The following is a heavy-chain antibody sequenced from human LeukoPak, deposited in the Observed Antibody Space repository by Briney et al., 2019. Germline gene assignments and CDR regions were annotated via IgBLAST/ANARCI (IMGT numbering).Heavy chain of an antibody. V-gene: IGHV3-23*01. CDR3: AKDNRGSGYLDY. CDR1: GFTFSSYA. J-gene: IGHJ4*02. D-gene: IGHD3-22*01. CDR2: ISGSGGST. Sequence: PGGSLRLSCAASGFTFSSYAMSWVCQAPGKGLEWVSAISGSGGSTYYADSVKGRFTISRDNSKNTLYLQMNSLRAEDTAVYYCAKDNRGSGYLDYWGQGTLVTVSS.